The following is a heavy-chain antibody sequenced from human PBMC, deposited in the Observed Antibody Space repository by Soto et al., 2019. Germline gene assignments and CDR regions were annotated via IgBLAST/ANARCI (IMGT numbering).Heavy chain of an antibody. V-gene: IGHV1-2*02. J-gene: IGHJ6*02. D-gene: IGHD3-10*01. Sequence: EASVKVSCKASGYTFTGYYMHWVRQAPGQGLEWMGWINPNSGGTNYAQKFQGRVTMTRDTSISTAYMELSRLRSDDTAVYYCASLGMVRGVIFPPFYGMDVWGQGTTVTVS. CDR1: GYTFTGYY. CDR2: INPNSGGT. CDR3: ASLGMVRGVIFPPFYGMDV.